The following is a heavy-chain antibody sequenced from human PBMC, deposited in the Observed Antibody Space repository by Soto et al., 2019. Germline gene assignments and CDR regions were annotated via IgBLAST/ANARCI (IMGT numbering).Heavy chain of an antibody. CDR2: ITGSGRDT. Sequence: GGSLRLSCAASGVNFSTSAMTWVRQTPGKGLEWVSAITGSGRDTYYADSVKGRYTVSRDNSKKTLYLQMDSLRAEDTAIYYCAKYGFIRTADYTFYYGMDVWGQGTTVTVSS. D-gene: IGHD4-4*01. V-gene: IGHV3-23*01. J-gene: IGHJ6*02. CDR1: GVNFSTSA. CDR3: AKYGFIRTADYTFYYGMDV.